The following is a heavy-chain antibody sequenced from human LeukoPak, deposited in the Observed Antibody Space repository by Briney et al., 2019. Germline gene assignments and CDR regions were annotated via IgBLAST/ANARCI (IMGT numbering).Heavy chain of an antibody. Sequence: SETLSLTCTVSGGSISPYFWSWIRQPPGKGLEWIGYIYYSGSTNYNPSLKSRVTISVDASKNQFSLKLSSVTAADTAVYYCARRQTYFDYWGQGTLVTVSS. CDR1: GGSISPYF. V-gene: IGHV4-59*08. CDR3: ARRQTYFDY. J-gene: IGHJ4*02. CDR2: IYYSGST.